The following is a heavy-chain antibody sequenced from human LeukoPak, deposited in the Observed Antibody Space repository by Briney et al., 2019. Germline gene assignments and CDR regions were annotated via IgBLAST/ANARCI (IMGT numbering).Heavy chain of an antibody. Sequence: GGSLRLSCAASGFTFSSYGMHWVRQAPGKGLEWVSVIYSGGSTYYADSVKGRFTISRDNSKNTLYLQMNSLRAEDTAVYYCGAMADYYYGMDVWGQGTTVTVSS. CDR1: GFTFSSYG. CDR2: IYSGGST. CDR3: GAMADYYYGMDV. J-gene: IGHJ6*02. D-gene: IGHD5-18*01. V-gene: IGHV3-NL1*01.